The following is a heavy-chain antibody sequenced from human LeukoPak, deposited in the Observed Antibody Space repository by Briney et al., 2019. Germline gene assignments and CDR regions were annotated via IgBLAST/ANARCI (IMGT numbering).Heavy chain of an antibody. Sequence: SVKVSCKASGGTFSSYAISWVQQAPGQGLEWMGRIIPILGIANYAQKFQGRVTITADKSTSTAYMELSSLRSEDTAVYYCASPYYYDSSGYYDAFDIWGQGTMVTVSS. CDR1: GGTFSSYA. V-gene: IGHV1-69*04. CDR2: IIPILGIA. J-gene: IGHJ3*02. CDR3: ASPYYYDSSGYYDAFDI. D-gene: IGHD3-22*01.